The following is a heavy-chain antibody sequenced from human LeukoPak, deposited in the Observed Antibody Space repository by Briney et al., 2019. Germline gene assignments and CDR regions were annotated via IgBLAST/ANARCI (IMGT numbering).Heavy chain of an antibody. V-gene: IGHV3-48*01. CDR3: ARDGPSYSSGWGRNFDY. CDR1: GFTFSRYN. CDR2: ISSSSSSK. D-gene: IGHD6-25*01. J-gene: IGHJ4*02. Sequence: GGSLRLSCVGSGFTFSRYNMNWVRQAPGKGLEWISHISSSSSSKYYADSVKGRFTISRDNAKNSLYLQMNSLRAEDTAIYYCARDGPSYSSGWGRNFDYWGQGTLVTVSS.